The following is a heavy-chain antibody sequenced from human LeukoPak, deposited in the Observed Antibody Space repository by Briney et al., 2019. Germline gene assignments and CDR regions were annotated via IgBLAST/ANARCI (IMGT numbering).Heavy chain of an antibody. CDR1: RFTSCSYS. Sequence: RGSLSLSPAASRFTSCSYSMNGVRRAPGEGVEWVSYISSSSSNIYYAHSLKGRFTISRDNAKNSLYLQMNSLRDEDTAVYYCARGYYGSGSYFLDYWGQGTLVTVSS. D-gene: IGHD3-10*01. CDR3: ARGYYGSGSYFLDY. V-gene: IGHV3-48*02. CDR2: ISSSSSNI. J-gene: IGHJ4*02.